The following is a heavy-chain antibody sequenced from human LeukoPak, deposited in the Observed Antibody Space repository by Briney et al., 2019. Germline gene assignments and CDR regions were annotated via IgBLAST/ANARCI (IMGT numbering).Heavy chain of an antibody. CDR1: GFTFSSYG. Sequence: GGSLRLSCAASGFTFSSYGMHWVRQAPGKGLEWVAVISYDGSNKYYADSVKGRFTISRDNSKNTLYLQMNSLRAEDTAVYYCAELGGSEGVVVVPAAMYYYGLDVWGKGTTVTVSS. J-gene: IGHJ6*04. CDR2: ISYDGSNK. D-gene: IGHD2-2*01. CDR3: AELGGSEGVVVVPAAMYYYGLDV. V-gene: IGHV3-30*18.